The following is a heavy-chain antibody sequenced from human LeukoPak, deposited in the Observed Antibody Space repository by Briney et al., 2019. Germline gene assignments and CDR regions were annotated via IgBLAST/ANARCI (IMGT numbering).Heavy chain of an antibody. D-gene: IGHD2-2*01. CDR1: GYTFTNYG. V-gene: IGHV1-18*01. CDR2: ISAYNGNT. CDR3: ARDPALGYCSSTSCRDY. J-gene: IGHJ4*02. Sequence: ASVKVSCKASGYTFTNYGVSWVRQAPGQGLEWMGWISAYNGNTNYAQKLQGRVTMTTDTSTSTAYMELRSLRSDDTAVYYCARDPALGYCSSTSCRDYWGQGTLVTVSS.